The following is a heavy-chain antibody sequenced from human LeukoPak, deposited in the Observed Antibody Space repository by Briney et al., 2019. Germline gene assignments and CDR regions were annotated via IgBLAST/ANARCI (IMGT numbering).Heavy chain of an antibody. CDR3: ASSGRVDY. J-gene: IGHJ4*02. CDR1: GGSISSYY. CDR2: IYYSGST. Sequence: SETLSLTCTVSGGSISSYYWSWIRQPPGKGLEWIGYIYYSGSTNHNPSLKSRVTISVDTSKNQFSLKLSSVTAADTAVYYCASSGRVDYWGQGTLVTVSS. V-gene: IGHV4-59*01.